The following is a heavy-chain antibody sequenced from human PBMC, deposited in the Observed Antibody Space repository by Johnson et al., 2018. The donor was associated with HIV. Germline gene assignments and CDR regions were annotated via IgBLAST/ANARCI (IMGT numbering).Heavy chain of an antibody. J-gene: IGHJ3*02. Sequence: VKLVESGGGVVQPGRSLRLSCAASGFTFSSYVMSWVRQAPGKGLEWISYISSSRSTIYYADPVKGRFTISRDNAKNSLYLQMNSLRAEDTAVYYCASEEYSSSAGAFDIWGQGTMVTVSS. V-gene: IGHV3-48*04. D-gene: IGHD6-6*01. CDR2: ISSSRSTI. CDR1: GFTFSSYV. CDR3: ASEEYSSSAGAFDI.